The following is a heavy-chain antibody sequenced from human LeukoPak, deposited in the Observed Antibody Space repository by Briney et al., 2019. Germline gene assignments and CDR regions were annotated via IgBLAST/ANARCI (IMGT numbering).Heavy chain of an antibody. V-gene: IGHV3-21*01. CDR3: ARDLYYYDSSGPFDY. D-gene: IGHD3-22*01. Sequence: PGGSLRFSCAASGFTFSSYSMNWVRQAPGKGLEWVSSISSSSSYIYYADSVKGRFTISRDNAKNSLYLQMNSLRAEDTAVYYCARDLYYYDSSGPFDYWGQGTLVTVSS. CDR2: ISSSSSYI. J-gene: IGHJ4*02. CDR1: GFTFSSYS.